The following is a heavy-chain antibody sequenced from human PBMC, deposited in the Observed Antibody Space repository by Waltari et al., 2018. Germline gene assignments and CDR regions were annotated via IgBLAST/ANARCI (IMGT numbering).Heavy chain of an antibody. CDR2: INPNNGGT. D-gene: IGHD3-3*01. V-gene: IGHV1-2*02. Sequence: QVQLVQSGAEVKKPGASVKVSCKASGYTFTDNYMHWVRQAPGQGLEWMGWINPNNGGTNYAQKFQGRVTMTRDTSISTAFMDLSRLKSDDTGVYFCARGDPSVYYTSHMDVWGKGTTVTVSS. J-gene: IGHJ6*03. CDR3: ARGDPSVYYTSHMDV. CDR1: GYTFTDNY.